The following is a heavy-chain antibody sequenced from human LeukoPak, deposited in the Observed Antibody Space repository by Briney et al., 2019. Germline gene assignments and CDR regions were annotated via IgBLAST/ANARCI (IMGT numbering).Heavy chain of an antibody. CDR1: GYSISSSYY. J-gene: IGHJ4*02. V-gene: IGHV4-38-2*02. Sequence: PSETLSLTCTVSGYSISSSYYWGWIRQPPGKGLEWIGSIYHSGSTYYNPSLKSRVTISVDTSKNQFSLKLSSVTAADTAVYYCARAAFSGYYEFDYWGQGTLVTVSS. CDR2: IYHSGST. CDR3: ARAAFSGYYEFDY. D-gene: IGHD3-22*01.